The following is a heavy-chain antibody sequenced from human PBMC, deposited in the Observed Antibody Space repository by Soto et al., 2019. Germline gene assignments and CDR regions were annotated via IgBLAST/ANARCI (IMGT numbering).Heavy chain of an antibody. V-gene: IGHV4-38-2*02. Sequence: SETLSLTCTVSNFSISSGYYWGWIRQSPGKGLEWIATIYHTGHTYYNPSLKSRGTISVDTSENHFSLKLSSVTAADTAFYYCARVMGEFSLPWSLELYFWGQGTMVTFSS. CDR3: ARVMGEFSLPWSLELYF. D-gene: IGHD3-16*01. J-gene: IGHJ4*02. CDR1: NFSISSGYY. CDR2: IYHTGHT.